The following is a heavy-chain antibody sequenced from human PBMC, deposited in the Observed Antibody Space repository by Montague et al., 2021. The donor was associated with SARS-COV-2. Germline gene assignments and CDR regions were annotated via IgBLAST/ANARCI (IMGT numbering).Heavy chain of an antibody. CDR2: PYSRSEWYS. CDR3: ARAERGSCGDGNCYQYFFNY. D-gene: IGHD2-15*01. Sequence: CAISGDSVSTHSRTWNWVRLSPSTPLDLLWRPYSRSEWYSDYSVSVQSRISINPDTSKNQFSLQLNSVTPEDPAVYYFARAERGSCGDGNCYQYFFNYWGQGTLVNVSS. J-gene: IGHJ4*02. V-gene: IGHV6-1*01. CDR1: GDSVSTHSRT.